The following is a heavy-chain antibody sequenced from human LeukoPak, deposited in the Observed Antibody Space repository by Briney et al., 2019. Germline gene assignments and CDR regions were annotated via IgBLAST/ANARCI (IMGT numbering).Heavy chain of an antibody. CDR3: ARRDSRNFDY. J-gene: IGHJ4*02. CDR2: ISTYNGNT. CDR1: GYTFTSYG. D-gene: IGHD3-22*01. V-gene: IGHV1-18*01. Sequence: ASVKVSCKGSGYTFTSYGISWVRQAPGQGLEWMGWISTYNGNTDYAQNLQGRVTMTKDTSTSTAYMELRSLRSDDTAVYYCARRDSRNFDYWGQGTLVTVSS.